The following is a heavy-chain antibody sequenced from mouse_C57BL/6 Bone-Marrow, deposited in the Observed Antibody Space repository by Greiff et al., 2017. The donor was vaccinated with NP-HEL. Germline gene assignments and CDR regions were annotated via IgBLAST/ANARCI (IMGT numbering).Heavy chain of an antibody. CDR3: ARYGVGAY. Sequence: VQLQQSGPGLVQPSQSLSITCTVSGFSLTSYGVHWVRQSPGKGLEWLGVIWSGGSTDYNADFIYRLSISKDKSKSQVFFKMNSLQADDTAIYYCARYGVGAYWGQGTLVTVSA. J-gene: IGHJ3*01. CDR2: IWSGGST. V-gene: IGHV2-2*01. CDR1: GFSLTSYG. D-gene: IGHD1-1*01.